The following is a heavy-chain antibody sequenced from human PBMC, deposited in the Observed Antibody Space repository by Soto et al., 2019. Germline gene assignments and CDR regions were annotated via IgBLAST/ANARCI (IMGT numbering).Heavy chain of an antibody. CDR3: ARNQPQRYCSGGTCRPAYGMDV. Sequence: SETLALACTVSGGSISSDSFYWAWIRQPPGKVLDWIGVIYYSGFTYYNPSLAGRLTMSVDTSNQFSLTLRSVTAADTALYYCARNQPQRYCSGGTCRPAYGMDVWGQGTTVTVSS. D-gene: IGHD2-15*01. CDR2: IYYSGFT. CDR1: GGSISSDSFY. J-gene: IGHJ6*02. V-gene: IGHV4-39*01.